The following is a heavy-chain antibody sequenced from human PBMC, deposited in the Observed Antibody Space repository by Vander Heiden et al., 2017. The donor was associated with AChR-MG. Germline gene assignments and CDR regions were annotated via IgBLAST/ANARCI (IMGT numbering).Heavy chain of an antibody. CDR3: ARDLASGGAYDI. V-gene: IGHV3-53*02. Sequence: EVQLVETGGGLIQPGGSLRLSCAASGFTVSDNYMSWVRQGPGKGLEWVSVMYSGGSTYYADSVKGRFTISRDNSKNKLYLQMNSLRADDTAVDYCARDLASGGAYDIWGQGTMGTVSS. CDR1: GFTVSDNY. D-gene: IGHD3-16*01. J-gene: IGHJ3*02. CDR2: MYSGGST.